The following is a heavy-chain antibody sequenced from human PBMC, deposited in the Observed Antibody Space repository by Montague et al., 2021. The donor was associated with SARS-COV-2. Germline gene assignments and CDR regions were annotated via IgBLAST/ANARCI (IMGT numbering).Heavy chain of an antibody. Sequence: ETLSLTCTVSGGSISSSNYYWDWIRQPPGKGLEWIGSIYDSGSTYYNPSLKSRVTISVDTSKNHFSLKPSSVTAADTAVYYCARRGRKLLPVATTIGGFDIWGQGTMVTVSS. J-gene: IGHJ3*02. V-gene: IGHV4-39*02. D-gene: IGHD5-12*01. CDR3: ARRGRKLLPVATTIGGFDI. CDR1: GGSISSSNYY. CDR2: IYDSGST.